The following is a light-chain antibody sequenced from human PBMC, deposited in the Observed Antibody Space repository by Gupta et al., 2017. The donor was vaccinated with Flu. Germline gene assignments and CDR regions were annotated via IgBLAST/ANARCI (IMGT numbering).Light chain of an antibody. CDR1: SIRKSY. Sequence: QTVRSTCQGDSIRKSYASWYQQKPGHAPVLVSYAKKIRRSGIPERVSGSRSGNTAAVTTTGAQAEEEADDDYYSRDTTDNNNSVFGGGTKLTVL. J-gene: IGLJ2*01. CDR3: YSRDTTDNNNSV. CDR2: AKK. V-gene: IGLV3-19*01.